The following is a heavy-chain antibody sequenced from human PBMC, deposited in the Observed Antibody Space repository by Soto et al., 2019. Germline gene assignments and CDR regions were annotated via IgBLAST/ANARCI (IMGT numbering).Heavy chain of an antibody. D-gene: IGHD2-15*01. Sequence: SFKFSCKASGGTFSTYGISWVRQAPGQGLDWMAGIIPIFGTTHYAQKFQGRVTITADETTNTAYLELRSLRSDDTAMYYCAREQSGPCSGGACKYYYGMDVWRQGTTVTVSS. CDR1: GGTFSTYG. CDR2: IIPIFGTT. CDR3: AREQSGPCSGGACKYYYGMDV. V-gene: IGHV1-69*13. J-gene: IGHJ6*02.